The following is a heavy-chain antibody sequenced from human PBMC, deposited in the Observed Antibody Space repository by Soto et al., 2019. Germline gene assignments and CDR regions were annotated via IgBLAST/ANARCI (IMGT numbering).Heavy chain of an antibody. J-gene: IGHJ6*02. CDR2: INPSGGST. V-gene: IGHV1-46*01. CDR3: ARVGELFYYYYGMDV. Sequence: ASVEVSCKXSGYTFPSYYMHWVRQAPGQGLEWMGLINPSGGSTSYAQKFQGRVTMTRDTSTSTVYMELSSLRSEDTAVYYCARVGELFYYYYGMDVWGQGTTVTVSS. D-gene: IGHD3-10*01. CDR1: GYTFPSYY.